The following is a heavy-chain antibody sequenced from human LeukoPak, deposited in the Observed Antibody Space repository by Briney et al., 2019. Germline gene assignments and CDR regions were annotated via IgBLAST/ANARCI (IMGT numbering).Heavy chain of an antibody. CDR3: AKAPLSGSGDGFDI. Sequence: PGGSLRLSCAASGFTFSSYAMHWVRQAPGKGLEWVAVISYDGSNKYYADSVKGRFTISRDNSKNTLYLQMNSLRAEDTAVYFCAKAPLSGSGDGFDIWGQGTMVTVSS. V-gene: IGHV3-30-3*01. J-gene: IGHJ3*02. D-gene: IGHD6-19*01. CDR1: GFTFSSYA. CDR2: ISYDGSNK.